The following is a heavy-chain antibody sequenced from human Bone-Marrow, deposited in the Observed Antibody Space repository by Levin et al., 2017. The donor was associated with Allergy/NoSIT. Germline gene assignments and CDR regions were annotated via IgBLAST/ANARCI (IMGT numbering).Heavy chain of an antibody. CDR3: AKDSSTSCYGYFDY. D-gene: IGHD2-2*01. CDR1: GFTFDDYA. V-gene: IGHV3-9*01. J-gene: IGHJ4*02. CDR2: ISWNSGSI. Sequence: GGSLRLSCAASGFTFDDYAMHWVRQAPGKGLEWVSGISWNSGSIGYADSVKGRFTISRDNAKNSLYLQMNSLRAEDTALYYCAKDSSTSCYGYFDYWGQGTLVTVSS.